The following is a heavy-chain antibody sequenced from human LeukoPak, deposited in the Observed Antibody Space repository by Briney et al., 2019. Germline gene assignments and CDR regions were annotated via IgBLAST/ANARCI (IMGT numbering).Heavy chain of an antibody. CDR1: GGSFSGYY. Sequence: SETQSLTCAVYGGSFSGYYWSWIRQPPGKGLEWIGEINHSGSTNYNPSLKSRVTISVDTSKNQFSLKLSSVTAADTAVYYCARALGYCSGGSCYIDYWGQGTLVTVSS. D-gene: IGHD2-15*01. CDR2: INHSGST. V-gene: IGHV4-34*01. CDR3: ARALGYCSGGSCYIDY. J-gene: IGHJ4*02.